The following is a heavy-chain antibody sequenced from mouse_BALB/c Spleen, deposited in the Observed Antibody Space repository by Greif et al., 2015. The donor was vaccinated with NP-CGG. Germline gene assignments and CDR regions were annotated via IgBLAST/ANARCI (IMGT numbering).Heavy chain of an antibody. V-gene: IGHV1-84*02. CDR3: ARRTGTEAMDY. D-gene: IGHD4-1*01. CDR2: IYPGSGNT. CDR1: GYTFTDYY. J-gene: IGHJ4*01. Sequence: LQESGPELVKPGASVKISCKASGYTFTDYYINWVNQKPGQGLEWIGWIYPGSGNTKYNEKFKGKATLTVDTSSSIAYMQFSSLTSEDTAVYFCARRTGTEAMDYWGQGTSVTVSS.